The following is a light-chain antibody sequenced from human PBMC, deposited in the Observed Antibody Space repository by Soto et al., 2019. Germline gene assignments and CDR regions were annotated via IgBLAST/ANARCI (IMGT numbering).Light chain of an antibody. Sequence: SYELTQPPSVSVAPGKTARITCGGNNIGIKSVHWYQQKPGQAPVLVIYYDNDRPSGIPERFSGSNSGNTATLTISRVEAGDEADYYCQVWDSSNDHPVFGGGTQLTVL. CDR3: QVWDSSNDHPV. CDR1: NIGIKS. J-gene: IGLJ7*01. V-gene: IGLV3-21*04. CDR2: YDN.